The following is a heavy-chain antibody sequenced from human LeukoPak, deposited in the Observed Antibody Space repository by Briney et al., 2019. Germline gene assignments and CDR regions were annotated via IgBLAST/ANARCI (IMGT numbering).Heavy chain of an antibody. D-gene: IGHD3-3*01. CDR1: GYTFTGYY. Sequence: GASVKVSCKASGYTFTGYYMHWVRQAPGQGLEWMGWINPNSGGTNYAQKFQGRVTLTRDTSTSTAYMELRSLRSDDTAVYYCARVNFGVVRKKPYWYFDLWGRGTLVTVSS. V-gene: IGHV1-2*02. J-gene: IGHJ2*01. CDR2: INPNSGGT. CDR3: ARVNFGVVRKKPYWYFDL.